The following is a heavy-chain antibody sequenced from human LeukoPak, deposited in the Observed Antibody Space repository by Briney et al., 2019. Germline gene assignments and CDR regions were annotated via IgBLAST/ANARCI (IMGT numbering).Heavy chain of an antibody. CDR3: ARDPNWGSGY. Sequence: GSLRLSCAASGFTFSSYAMSWVRQAPGKALEWVSVIGTRGDGIHYADSVKGRFTISRDDSKNTLYLQMNSLRAEDTAVYYCARDPNWGSGYWGQGTLVTVSS. D-gene: IGHD7-27*01. CDR2: IGTRGDGI. J-gene: IGHJ4*02. V-gene: IGHV3-23*01. CDR1: GFTFSSYA.